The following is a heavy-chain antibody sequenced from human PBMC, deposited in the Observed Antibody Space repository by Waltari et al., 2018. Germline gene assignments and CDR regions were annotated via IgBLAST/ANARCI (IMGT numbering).Heavy chain of an antibody. D-gene: IGHD5-12*01. CDR2: ISYDGSNK. Sequence: QVQLVESGGGVVQPGRSLRLSCAASGFTFSSYAMHWVRLAPGKGLAWVAVISYDGSNKYYADSVKGRFTISRDNSKNTLYLQMNSLRAEDTAVYYCARDSDGYNLSPRSPYYWGQGTLVTVSS. J-gene: IGHJ4*02. CDR3: ARDSDGYNLSPRSPYY. V-gene: IGHV3-30-3*01. CDR1: GFTFSSYA.